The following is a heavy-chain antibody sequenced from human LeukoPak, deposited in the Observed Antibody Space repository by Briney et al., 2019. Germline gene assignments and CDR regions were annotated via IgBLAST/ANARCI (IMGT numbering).Heavy chain of an antibody. J-gene: IGHJ4*02. D-gene: IGHD5-24*01. CDR1: GFTFSNYW. V-gene: IGHV3-7*01. CDR2: VKPDGSEK. Sequence: GGSLRLSCTASGFTFSNYWMTWVRQAPGKGLEWVATVKPDGSEKYSVDSVKGRFSISRDNTKNSVYLQMNSLRVEDTAVYYCARARWLPMGIDSWGQGALVTVSS. CDR3: ARARWLPMGIDS.